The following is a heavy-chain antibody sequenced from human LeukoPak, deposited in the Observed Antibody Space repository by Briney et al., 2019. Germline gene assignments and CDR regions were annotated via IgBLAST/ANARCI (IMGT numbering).Heavy chain of an antibody. J-gene: IGHJ4*02. CDR2: FDPEDGET. D-gene: IGHD2-15*01. CDR3: ATAGYCSGGSCYYFYYFDY. CDR1: GYTLTELS. V-gene: IGHV1-24*01. Sequence: ASVKVSCKVSGYTLTELSMHWVRQAPGKGLEWMGGFDPEDGETIYAQKFQGRVTMTEDTSTDTAYMELSSLRSEDTAVYYCATAGYCSGGSCYYFYYFDYWGQGTLVTVSS.